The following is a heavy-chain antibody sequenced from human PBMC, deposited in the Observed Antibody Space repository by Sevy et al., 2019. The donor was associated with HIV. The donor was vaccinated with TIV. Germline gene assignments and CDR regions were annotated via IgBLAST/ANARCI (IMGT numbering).Heavy chain of an antibody. CDR2: IYPGDSNT. V-gene: IGHV5-51*01. CDR1: GYSFTKFW. D-gene: IGHD3-22*01. CDR3: ARHVYYYDSSGYYSIDS. Sequence: GESLKISCKGSGYSFTKFWIGWARQMPGKGLEWMGIIYPGDSNTRYSPSFQGQVTISADKSISTAYLQWSGLKASDTAMYYCARHVYYYDSSGYYSIDSSGQGTPVTVSS. J-gene: IGHJ4*02.